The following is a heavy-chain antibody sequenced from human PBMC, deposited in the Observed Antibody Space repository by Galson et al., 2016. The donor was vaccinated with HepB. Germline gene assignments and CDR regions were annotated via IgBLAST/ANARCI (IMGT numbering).Heavy chain of an antibody. CDR2: IYTTGNT. CDR1: GGSISNYY. CDR3: ARHLGVFYYGMDV. D-gene: IGHD3-3*02. J-gene: IGHJ6*02. V-gene: IGHV4-4*08. Sequence: SETLSLTCTVSGGSISNYYWSWIRQPAGKGLKWVGHIYTTGNTDYNPSLKSRVTISVDTFKNQFSLKLDSVTAADTAVYYCARHLGVFYYGMDVWGQGTTVTVSS.